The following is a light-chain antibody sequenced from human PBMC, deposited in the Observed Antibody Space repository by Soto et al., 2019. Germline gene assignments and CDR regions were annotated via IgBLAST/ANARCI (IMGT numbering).Light chain of an antibody. J-gene: IGLJ2*01. Sequence: QSVLTQPPSTSGAPGQRVTISCSGANSNIGDNYVSWYVQFPGTTPKLLIYRNTERPSGVPDRFSGSKSGSSASLTISGLRSEDEADYYCSSYVSYSTFVVFGGGTKLTVL. CDR3: SSYVSYSTFVV. CDR2: RNT. CDR1: NSNIGDNY. V-gene: IGLV1-47*01.